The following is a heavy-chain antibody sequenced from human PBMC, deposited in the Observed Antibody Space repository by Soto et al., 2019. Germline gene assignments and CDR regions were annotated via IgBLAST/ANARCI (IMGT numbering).Heavy chain of an antibody. V-gene: IGHV4-4*07. D-gene: IGHD2-2*01. CDR2: IYTSGAT. CDR3: ARGGCSSTSCYFYFDY. J-gene: IGHJ4*02. Sequence: QVQLQESGPGLVKPSETLSLTCTVSGGSISSYYWTWIRQPAGKGLEWIGRIYTSGATNYNPSLKSRVTMSVDTSKNQFSLKLSSVIAADTAVYYCARGGCSSTSCYFYFDYWGQGTLVTVSS. CDR1: GGSISSYY.